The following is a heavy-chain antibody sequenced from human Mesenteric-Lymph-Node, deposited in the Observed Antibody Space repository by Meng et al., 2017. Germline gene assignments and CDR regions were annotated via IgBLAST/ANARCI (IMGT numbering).Heavy chain of an antibody. J-gene: IGHJ4*02. CDR2: ISWNSGSI. CDR3: AKDRRVVITTPEFDY. V-gene: IGHV3-9*01. Sequence: SLKISCAASGFTFDDYAMHWVRQAPGKGLEWVSGISWNSGSIGYADSVKGRFTISRDNAKNSLYLQMNSLRAEDTALYYCAKDRRVVITTPEFDYWGQGTLVTVSS. CDR1: GFTFDDYA. D-gene: IGHD3-22*01.